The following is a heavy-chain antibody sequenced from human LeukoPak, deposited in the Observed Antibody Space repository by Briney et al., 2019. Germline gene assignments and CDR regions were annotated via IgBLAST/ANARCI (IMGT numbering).Heavy chain of an antibody. D-gene: IGHD4-23*01. CDR2: ISGSGGST. J-gene: IGHJ3*02. CDR1: GFTFSGYA. Sequence: GGSLRLSCAASGFTFSGYAMSWVRQAPGKGLEWVSAISGSGGSTYYADSVKGRFTTSRDNSKNTLYLQMNSLRAEDTAVYYCAKDRATVVAFGAFDIWGQGTMVTVSS. CDR3: AKDRATVVAFGAFDI. V-gene: IGHV3-23*01.